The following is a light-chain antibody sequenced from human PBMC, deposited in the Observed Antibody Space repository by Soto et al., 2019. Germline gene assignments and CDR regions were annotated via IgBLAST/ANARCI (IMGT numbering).Light chain of an antibody. CDR3: QQYNSYSPKT. Sequence: DNMMTQSPSTLSASVGDRVTITCRASQSISSWLAWYQQKPGKAPKLLIYDAASLESGVPSRCSGSGSGTEFTLTISSLQPDDFATYYCQQYNSYSPKTFGQGTKVDI. CDR2: DAA. CDR1: QSISSW. V-gene: IGKV1-5*01. J-gene: IGKJ1*01.